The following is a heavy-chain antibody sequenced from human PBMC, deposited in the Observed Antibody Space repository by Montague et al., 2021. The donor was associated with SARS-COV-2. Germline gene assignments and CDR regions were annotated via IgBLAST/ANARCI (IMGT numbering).Heavy chain of an antibody. V-gene: IGHV4-59*12. CDR3: ARIERGFWRDLVVFDV. CDR1: GVSITNYY. J-gene: IGHJ3*01. D-gene: IGHD3-3*01. CDR2: VSNTGST. Sequence: SETRSLTCSVSGVSITNYYWSWIRQFPGKELEWIGTVSNTGSTNKNPSLMSRVTISRDTSSGQVSMRLRSVTAADTAFYFCARIERGFWRDLVVFDVWGPGTLATVSS.